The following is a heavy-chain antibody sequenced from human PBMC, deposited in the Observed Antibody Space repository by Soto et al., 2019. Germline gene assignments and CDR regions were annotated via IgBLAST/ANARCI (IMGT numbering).Heavy chain of an antibody. J-gene: IGHJ3*02. CDR3: ASTAGSADAFDS. D-gene: IGHD4-17*01. Sequence: SETLSLTCTVSGGSISSYYWSWIRQPPGKGLEWIGYIYYSGSTNYNPSLKSRVTISVDTSKNQFSLKLSSVTAADTAVYYCASTAGSADAFDSWGQGTMVTVSS. V-gene: IGHV4-59*01. CDR1: GGSISSYY. CDR2: IYYSGST.